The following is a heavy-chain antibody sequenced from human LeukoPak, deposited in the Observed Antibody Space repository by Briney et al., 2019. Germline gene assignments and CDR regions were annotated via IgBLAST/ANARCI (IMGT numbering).Heavy chain of an antibody. Sequence: PSETLSLTCAVSGGSISSSNWWSWVRQPPGKGLEWIGEIYHSGSTNYNPSLKSRVTISIDKSKNQFSLKLGSVTAADTAVYYCARGGYCSSTSCMGAFDIWGQGTMVTVSS. J-gene: IGHJ3*02. D-gene: IGHD2-2*01. CDR1: GGSISSSNW. V-gene: IGHV4-4*02. CDR2: IYHSGST. CDR3: ARGGYCSSTSCMGAFDI.